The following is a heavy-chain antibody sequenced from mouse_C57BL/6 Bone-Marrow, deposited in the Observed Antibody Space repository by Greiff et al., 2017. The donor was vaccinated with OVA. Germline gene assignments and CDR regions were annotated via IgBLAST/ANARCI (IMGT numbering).Heavy chain of an antibody. J-gene: IGHJ2*01. D-gene: IGHD2-3*01. CDR2: IYPGSGNT. V-gene: IGHV1-76*01. CDR1: GYTFTDYY. CDR3: ARMGAYDGYYVWYFDY. Sequence: VQLQQSGAELVRPGASVKLSCKASGYTFTDYYINWVKQRPGQGLEWIARIYPGSGNTYYNEKFKGKATLTAEKSSSTAYMQLSSLTSEDSAVYFCARMGAYDGYYVWYFDYWGQGTTLTVSS.